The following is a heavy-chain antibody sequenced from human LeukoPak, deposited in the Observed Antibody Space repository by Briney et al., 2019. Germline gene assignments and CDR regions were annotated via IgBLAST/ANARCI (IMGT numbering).Heavy chain of an antibody. CDR2: ISGSGGST. Sequence: PGASLRLSCAASGFTFSSYAMSWVRQAPGKGLEWVSAISGSGGSTYYADSVKGRFTISRDNSKNTLYLQMNSLRAEDTAVHYCAKDEFRASGTFDYWGQGTLVTVSS. V-gene: IGHV3-23*01. J-gene: IGHJ4*02. CDR1: GFTFSSYA. D-gene: IGHD3-10*01. CDR3: AKDEFRASGTFDY.